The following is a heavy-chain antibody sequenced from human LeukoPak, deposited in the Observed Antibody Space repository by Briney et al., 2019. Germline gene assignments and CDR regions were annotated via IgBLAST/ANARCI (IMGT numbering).Heavy chain of an antibody. CDR1: GFTFSNYA. CDR3: AREKTYSSSWDYFDY. D-gene: IGHD6-13*01. V-gene: IGHV3-30-3*01. J-gene: IGHJ4*02. Sequence: QTGGSLRLSCAASGFTFSNYAMSWVRQAPGKGLEWVAVISYDGNNKYYADSVKGRFTISRDNSKNTLYLQMNSLRAEDTAVYYCAREKTYSSSWDYFDYWGQGTLVTVSS. CDR2: ISYDGNNK.